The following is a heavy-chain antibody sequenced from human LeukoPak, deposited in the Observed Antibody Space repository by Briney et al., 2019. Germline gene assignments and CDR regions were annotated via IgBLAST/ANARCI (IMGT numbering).Heavy chain of an antibody. CDR2: ISYNGHYE. CDR3: VRGGSPPTSTWSLDE. J-gene: IGHJ4*02. Sequence: GGSLRLSCVASGFTFSNFGVHWVRQAPGKGLEWVAVISYNGHYEYYGESVKGRFTISRDNSKNTVSLQMDNLRIKDTAVYYCVRGGSPPTSTWSLDEWGQGTLVSVSS. D-gene: IGHD1-26*01. V-gene: IGHV3-30*03. CDR1: GFTFSNFG.